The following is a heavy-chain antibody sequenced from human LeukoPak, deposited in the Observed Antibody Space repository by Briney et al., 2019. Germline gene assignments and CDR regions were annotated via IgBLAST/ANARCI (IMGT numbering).Heavy chain of an antibody. Sequence: SETLSLTCAVSGYSISSGYYWGWIRQPPGKGLEWIGSIYHSGSTYYNPSLKSRVTISVDTSKNQFSLKLSSVTAADTAVYYCASINYDFWSGPMGAFDIWGQGTMVTVSS. CDR1: GYSISSGYY. V-gene: IGHV4-38-2*01. CDR3: ASINYDFWSGPMGAFDI. CDR2: IYHSGST. J-gene: IGHJ3*02. D-gene: IGHD3-3*01.